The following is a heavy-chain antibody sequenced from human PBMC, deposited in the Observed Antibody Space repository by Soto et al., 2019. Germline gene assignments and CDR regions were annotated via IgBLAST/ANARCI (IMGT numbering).Heavy chain of an antibody. D-gene: IGHD6-13*01. CDR2: INHSGST. J-gene: IGHJ5*02. CDR3: ARGPLKQQPRSYP. CDR1: GGSFRGYY. Sequence: SATLSLTCGVYGGSFRGYYWSWIRQPPGKGLEWIGEINHSGSTNYNPSLKSRVTISVDTSKNQFSLKLSPVTAADTAVYYCARGPLKQQPRSYPWGEGTLVT. V-gene: IGHV4-34*01.